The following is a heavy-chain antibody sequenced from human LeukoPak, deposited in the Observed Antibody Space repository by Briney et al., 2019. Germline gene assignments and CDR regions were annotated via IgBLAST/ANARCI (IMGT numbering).Heavy chain of an antibody. CDR1: GGSISSSSYY. J-gene: IGHJ6*03. V-gene: IGHV4-39*07. CDR3: ARVPPWYMDV. Sequence: SETLSLTCTVSGGSISSSSYYWGWIRQPPGKGLEWIGSIYYSGSTYYNPSLKSRVTISVDTSKNQFSLKLSSVTAADTAVYYCARVPPWYMDVWGKGTTITVSS. CDR2: IYYSGST.